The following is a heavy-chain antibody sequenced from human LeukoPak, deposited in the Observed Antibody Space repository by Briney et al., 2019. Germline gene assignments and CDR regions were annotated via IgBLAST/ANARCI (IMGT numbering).Heavy chain of an antibody. J-gene: IGHJ4*02. CDR3: ARQFYSSSSYYFDY. D-gene: IGHD6-6*01. CDR1: GGTFSSYA. V-gene: IGHV1-69*13. CDR2: IIPIFGTA. Sequence: ASVKVSCKASGGTFSSYAISWVRLAPGQGLEWMGGIIPIFGTANYAQKFQGRVTITADESTSTAYMELSSLRSEDTAVYYCARQFYSSSSYYFDYWGQGTLVTVSS.